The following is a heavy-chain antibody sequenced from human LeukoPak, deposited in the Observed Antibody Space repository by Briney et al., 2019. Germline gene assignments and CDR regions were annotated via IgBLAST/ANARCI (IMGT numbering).Heavy chain of an antibody. D-gene: IGHD5-18*01. CDR1: GGPISSYY. J-gene: IGHJ4*02. Sequence: SETLSLNCTVSGGPISSYYWRWMRQPPGQGLEWMGYIYHSGGTNYNPSLMSRVTMSGDTCKNAFSLELNALTAWHSAVYYCATEYSYGMWGFDYWGQGTLGTVSS. CDR2: IYHSGGT. V-gene: IGHV4-59*01. CDR3: ATEYSYGMWGFDY.